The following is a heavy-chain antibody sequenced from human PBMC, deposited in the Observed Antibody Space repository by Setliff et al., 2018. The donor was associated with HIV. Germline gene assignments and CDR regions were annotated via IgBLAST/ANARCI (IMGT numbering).Heavy chain of an antibody. D-gene: IGHD3-22*01. Sequence: GGSLRLSCAASGFTFSTYWMHWVRQFPGKGLVWVSRISSDGSSTNYADSVKGRFTISRDNAKNTLYLQMNSLGAEVTAVYYGARDDDSSGYYDDYGYYDLWAVAPWSPSPQ. CDR1: GFTFSTYW. CDR3: ARDDDSSGYYDDYGYYDL. V-gene: IGHV3-74*01. CDR2: ISSDGSST. J-gene: IGHJ2*01.